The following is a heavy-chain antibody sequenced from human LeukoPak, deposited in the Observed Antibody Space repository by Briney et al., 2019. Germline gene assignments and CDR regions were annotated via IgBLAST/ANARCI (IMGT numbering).Heavy chain of an antibody. J-gene: IGHJ4*02. D-gene: IGHD6-19*01. CDR3: TRVGSVAGTVRFFDC. V-gene: IGHV3-49*04. Sequence: PGGSLRLSCIVSGFTFGDYALTWVRQAPGKGLEWVGSIRSKTYGGTTEYAASVKGRFTISRDDSKSIAYLQMNSLKTEDTAVYYCTRVGSVAGTVRFFDCWGQGTLVTVPS. CDR2: IRSKTYGGTT. CDR1: GFTFGDYA.